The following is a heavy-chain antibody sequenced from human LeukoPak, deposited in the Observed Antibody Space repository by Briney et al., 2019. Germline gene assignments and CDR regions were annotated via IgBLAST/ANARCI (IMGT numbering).Heavy chain of an antibody. Sequence: GESLKISCTGSGYSFTSYWIGWVRQMPGKGLEWMGNIYPGDSDTRYSPSFQGQVTISADKSISTAYLQWSSLKASDTAMFYCARSSDSGGYYDYFDYWGQGTLVTVSS. CDR1: GYSFTSYW. J-gene: IGHJ4*02. CDR3: ARSSDSGGYYDYFDY. D-gene: IGHD3-22*01. V-gene: IGHV5-51*01. CDR2: IYPGDSDT.